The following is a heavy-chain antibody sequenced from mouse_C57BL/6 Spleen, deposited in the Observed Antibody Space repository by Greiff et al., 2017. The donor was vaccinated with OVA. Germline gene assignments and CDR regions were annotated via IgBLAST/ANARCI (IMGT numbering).Heavy chain of an antibody. Sequence: QVQLQQPGAELVKPGASVKLSCKASGYTFTSYWMQWVKQRPGQGLEWIGEIDPSDSYTNYNQKFKGKATLTVDTSSSTAYMQLSSLTSEDSAVYYCARFDYERCGYWGKGTTLTVAS. D-gene: IGHD2-4*01. CDR1: GYTFTSYW. CDR3: ARFDYERCGY. J-gene: IGHJ2*01. V-gene: IGHV1-50*01. CDR2: IDPSDSYT.